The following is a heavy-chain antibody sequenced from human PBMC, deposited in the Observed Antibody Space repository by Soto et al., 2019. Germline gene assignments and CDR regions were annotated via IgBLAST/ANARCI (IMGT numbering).Heavy chain of an antibody. CDR2: ISAYNYNT. V-gene: IGHV1-18*01. J-gene: IGHJ5*02. D-gene: IGHD1-26*01. CDR3: ARVVGAPGHGFDP. CDR1: GYTFTSYG. Sequence: QVQLVQSGAEVKKPGASVKVSCKASGYTFTSYGLSWVRQAPGQGLEWMGRISAYNYNTNYAQKLQGRVTMTTATSTSTAYMELRSLRSGDTAVYYCARVVGAPGHGFDPWGQGTLVTVSS.